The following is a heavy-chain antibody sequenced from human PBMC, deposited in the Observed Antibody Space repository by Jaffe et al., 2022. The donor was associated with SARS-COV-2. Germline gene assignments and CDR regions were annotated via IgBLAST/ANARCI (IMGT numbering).Heavy chain of an antibody. V-gene: IGHV3-23*04. CDR1: GFTFSSCA. CDR3: VKLSGNTAYYPADV. J-gene: IGHJ6*04. Sequence: EVRLVESGGGLVQPGGSLRLSCAASGFTFSSCAMSWVRQAPGKGLEWVSVIVDGADTTYYEDSVKGRFTVSRDDSKNTLYLQMNSLRVEDTAIYYCVKLSGNTAYYPADVWGRGTTVTVAS. CDR2: IVDGADTT. D-gene: IGHD3-9*01.